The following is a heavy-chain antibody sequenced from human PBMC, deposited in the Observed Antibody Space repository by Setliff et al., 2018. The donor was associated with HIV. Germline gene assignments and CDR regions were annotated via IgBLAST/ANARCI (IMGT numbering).Heavy chain of an antibody. CDR1: GGSVSTSSYS. Sequence: PSETLSLTCTVSGGSVSTSSYSWGWIRQPPEKGLEWIGTIYHTGKTYYNSSLNSRVTIAVDTFKDQFSLNLSTVTAADTAVYYCGRVAGYCAPSRCYGYNAFDIWGPGTMVTVSS. D-gene: IGHD2-15*01. CDR2: IYHTGKT. J-gene: IGHJ3*02. V-gene: IGHV4-39*01. CDR3: GRVAGYCAPSRCYGYNAFDI.